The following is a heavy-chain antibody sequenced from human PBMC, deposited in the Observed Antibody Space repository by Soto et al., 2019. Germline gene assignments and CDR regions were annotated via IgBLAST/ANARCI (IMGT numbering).Heavy chain of an antibody. CDR3: AKVPSVPIAARPYYYGMDV. J-gene: IGHJ6*02. CDR2: ISYDGSNK. CDR1: GFTFSSYG. V-gene: IGHV3-30*18. Sequence: QVQLVESGGGVVQPGRSLRLSCAASGFTFSSYGMHWVRQAPGKGLEWVAVISYDGSNKYYADSVKGRFTISRDNSKTTLYLQMNSLRAEDTAVYYCAKVPSVPIAARPYYYGMDVWGQGTTVTVSS. D-gene: IGHD6-6*01.